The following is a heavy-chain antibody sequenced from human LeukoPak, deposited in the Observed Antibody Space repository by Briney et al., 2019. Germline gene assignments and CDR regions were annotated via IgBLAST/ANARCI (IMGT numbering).Heavy chain of an antibody. Sequence: KPSETLSLTCTVSGYSISSGYYWGWIRQPPGKGLEWIGSIYHSGSTYYNPSLKSRVTISVDTSKNQFSLKLSSVTAADTAVYYCARVRVVTAIRPSWFDPWGQGTLVTVSS. D-gene: IGHD2-21*02. V-gene: IGHV4-38-2*02. CDR1: GYSISSGYY. CDR2: IYHSGST. J-gene: IGHJ5*02. CDR3: ARVRVVTAIRPSWFDP.